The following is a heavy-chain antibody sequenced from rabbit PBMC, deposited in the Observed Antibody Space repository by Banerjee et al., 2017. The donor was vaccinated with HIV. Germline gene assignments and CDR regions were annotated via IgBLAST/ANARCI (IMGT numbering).Heavy chain of an antibody. Sequence: QEQLEESGGGLVKPGGTLTLTCKASGFSFSSSYWMCWVRQAPGKGLEWIGCLYTGSSSTWYTSWVNGRFTISRSTSLNTVDLKMTSLTAADTATYFCARDRGDWGYYFTLWGQGTLVTVS. CDR2: LYTGSSST. V-gene: IGHV1S43*01. CDR3: ARDRGDWGYYFTL. CDR1: GFSFSSSYW. J-gene: IGHJ4*01. D-gene: IGHD4-1*01.